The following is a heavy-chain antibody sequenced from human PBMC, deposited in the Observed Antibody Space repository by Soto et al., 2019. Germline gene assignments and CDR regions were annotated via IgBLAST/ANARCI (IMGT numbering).Heavy chain of an antibody. CDR1: GGSISSSSYY. V-gene: IGHV4-39*01. Sequence: QLQLQESGPGLVKPSETLSLTCTVSGGSISSSSYYWGWIRQPPGKGLEWIGSIYYSGSTYYNPSLKSRVTISVDTSKNQFSLKLSSVTAADTAVYYCARHIKVPTVPTLRYFDLWGRGTLVTVSS. J-gene: IGHJ2*01. CDR3: ARHIKVPTVPTLRYFDL. D-gene: IGHD4-17*01. CDR2: IYYSGST.